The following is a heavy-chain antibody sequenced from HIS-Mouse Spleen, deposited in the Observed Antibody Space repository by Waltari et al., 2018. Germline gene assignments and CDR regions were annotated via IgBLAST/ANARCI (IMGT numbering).Heavy chain of an antibody. Sequence: QVQLVESGGGVVQPGRSLRLSCAASGFTFRSYGMPWVRQAPGKGLEWVAVISYDGSNKYYADSVKGRFTISRDNSKNTLYLQMNSLRAEDTAVYYCAKGPMGYGSGSPPTEGYWGQGTLVTVSS. CDR1: GFTFRSYG. CDR2: ISYDGSNK. V-gene: IGHV3-30*18. D-gene: IGHD3-10*01. J-gene: IGHJ4*02. CDR3: AKGPMGYGSGSPPTEGY.